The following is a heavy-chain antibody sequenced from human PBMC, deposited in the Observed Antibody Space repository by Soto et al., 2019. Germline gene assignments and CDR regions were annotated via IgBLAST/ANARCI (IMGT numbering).Heavy chain of an antibody. J-gene: IGHJ5*01. D-gene: IGHD6-19*01. Sequence: GGSLRLSCAASGFTFSHYYMSWIRQAPGKGLEWVSYISNSGGTLYYADSVRGRFTISRDNAKNSLFLQMNSLRAEDTAVYYCERGIAVDGTYWFDSWGQGALVTVSS. CDR3: ERGIAVDGTYWFDS. CDR2: ISNSGGTL. CDR1: GFTFSHYY. V-gene: IGHV3-11*01.